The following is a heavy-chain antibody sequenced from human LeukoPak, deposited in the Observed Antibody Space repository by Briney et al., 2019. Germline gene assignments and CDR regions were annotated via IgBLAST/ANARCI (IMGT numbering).Heavy chain of an antibody. CDR1: GFTFSDYY. Sequence: GGSLRLSCAASGFTFSDYYMSWIRQAPGKGLGWVSYISSSGGTIDYADSVKGRFTISRDNSKNTLYLQMNSLRAEDTAVYYCAKGREYYYDSSGFDYWGQGTLVTVSS. J-gene: IGHJ4*02. CDR2: ISSSGGTI. D-gene: IGHD3-22*01. V-gene: IGHV3-11*04. CDR3: AKGREYYYDSSGFDY.